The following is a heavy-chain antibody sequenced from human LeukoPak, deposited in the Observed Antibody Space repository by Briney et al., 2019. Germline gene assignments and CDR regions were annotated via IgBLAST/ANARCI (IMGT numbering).Heavy chain of an antibody. Sequence: GGSLRLSCAASGFTFSSYGMHWVRQAPGKGLEWVAVISYDGRNKYYADSVKGRFTISRDNSKNTLYLQMNSLRAEDTAVYYCAKDLYQGEVWYYYGMDVWGQGTTVTVSS. CDR1: GFTFSSYG. D-gene: IGHD3-16*01. CDR3: AKDLYQGEVWYYYGMDV. V-gene: IGHV3-30*18. CDR2: ISYDGRNK. J-gene: IGHJ6*02.